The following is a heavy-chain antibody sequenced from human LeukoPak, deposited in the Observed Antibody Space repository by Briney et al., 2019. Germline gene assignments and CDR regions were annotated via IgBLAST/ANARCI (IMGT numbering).Heavy chain of an antibody. J-gene: IGHJ4*02. D-gene: IGHD4-17*01. Sequence: PSQTLSLTCTVSGGSISSGGYYWSWIRQHPGKGLEWIGYIYYSGSTYYNPSLKSRVTISVDTSKNKFSLKLSSVTAADTAVFYCARVRSADYEAPLDYWGQGTLVTVSS. CDR3: ARVRSADYEAPLDY. CDR1: GGSISSGGYY. V-gene: IGHV4-31*03. CDR2: IYYSGST.